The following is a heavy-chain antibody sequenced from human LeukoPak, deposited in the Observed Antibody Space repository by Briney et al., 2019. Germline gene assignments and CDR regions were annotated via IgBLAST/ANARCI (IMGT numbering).Heavy chain of an antibody. J-gene: IGHJ5*02. V-gene: IGHV1-69*15. Sequence: SVKVSCKASGGTFSGYAISWVRQAPGQGLEWMGKIIPISGTTNYAQKFQGRVTFTADESTSTAYMELSSLRSEDTALYYCARKLRLGGNWFDPWGQGTLVTVSS. CDR1: GGTFSGYA. CDR2: IIPISGTT. D-gene: IGHD1-26*01. CDR3: ARKLRLGGNWFDP.